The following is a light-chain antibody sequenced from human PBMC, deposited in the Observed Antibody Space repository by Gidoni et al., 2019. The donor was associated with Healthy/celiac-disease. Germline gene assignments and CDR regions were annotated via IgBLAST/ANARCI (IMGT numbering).Light chain of an antibody. CDR2: LGS. V-gene: IGKV2-28*01. J-gene: IGKJ1*01. CDR3: MQALQTPST. Sequence: DIVMTQSPLSLPVTPGEPASISCRSSQSLLHSNGYNYLDWYLQKPGQSPQLLIYLGSNRASGVPDRFSGSGSGTDFTLKISRGEAEDVGVYYCMQALQTPSTFGQGTKVEIK. CDR1: QSLLHSNGYNY.